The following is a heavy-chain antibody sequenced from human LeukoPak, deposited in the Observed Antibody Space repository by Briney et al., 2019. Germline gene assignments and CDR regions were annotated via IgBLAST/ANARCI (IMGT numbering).Heavy chain of an antibody. Sequence: SGGSLRLSCAASGFTFSSYAMHWVRQAPGKGLEWVAVISYDGSNKYYADSVKGRFTISRDNSKNTLYLQMYSLRAEDTAVYYCARGGPLSYSGSLYGAFDIWGQGTMVTVSS. CDR1: GFTFSSYA. D-gene: IGHD1-26*01. CDR3: ARGGPLSYSGSLYGAFDI. CDR2: ISYDGSNK. V-gene: IGHV3-30-3*01. J-gene: IGHJ3*02.